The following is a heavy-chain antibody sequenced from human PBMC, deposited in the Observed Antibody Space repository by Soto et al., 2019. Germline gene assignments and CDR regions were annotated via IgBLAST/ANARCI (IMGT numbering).Heavy chain of an antibody. CDR1: GGSISSGGYY. CDR2: IYYTGST. Sequence: QVQLQESGPGLVKPSQTLPLTCTVSGGSISSGGYYWSWMRQHPGKGLEWIGYIYYTGSTYYNPSLESRITISLDTSKNHFSLKLNSVTAADTAVYYCARGYSSSWYEGNWFDPWGQGTLVTVSS. CDR3: ARGYSSSWYEGNWFDP. J-gene: IGHJ5*02. D-gene: IGHD6-13*01. V-gene: IGHV4-31*03.